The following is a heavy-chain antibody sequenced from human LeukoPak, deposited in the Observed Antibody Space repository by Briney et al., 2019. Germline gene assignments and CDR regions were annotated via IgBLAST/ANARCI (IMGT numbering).Heavy chain of an antibody. CDR1: GYFISSGYY. J-gene: IGHJ4*02. V-gene: IGHV4-38-2*02. Sequence: SETLSLTCTVSGYFISSGYYWGWIRQPPGKGLEWIGSIYHSGRPFYNPSLKSRVTRSVDKSTVQFSLKLTSGPAPDPVLYCCARHYLPATQFDYWGQGTLVTVSS. D-gene: IGHD5-24*01. CDR3: ARHYLPATQFDY. CDR2: IYHSGRP.